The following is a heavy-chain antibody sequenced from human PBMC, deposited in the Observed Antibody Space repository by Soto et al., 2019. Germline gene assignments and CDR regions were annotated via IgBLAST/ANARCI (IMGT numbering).Heavy chain of an antibody. J-gene: IGHJ4*02. CDR3: AKDGYGDYVFDY. Sequence: DVQLVESGGGLVQPGRSLRLSCAASGFTFDDYAMHWVRQAPGKGLEWVSGISWNSGSIGYADSVKGRFTISRDNAKNSLYLQMNSLRAEDTALYYCAKDGYGDYVFDYWGQGTLVTVSS. CDR1: GFTFDDYA. CDR2: ISWNSGSI. V-gene: IGHV3-9*01. D-gene: IGHD4-17*01.